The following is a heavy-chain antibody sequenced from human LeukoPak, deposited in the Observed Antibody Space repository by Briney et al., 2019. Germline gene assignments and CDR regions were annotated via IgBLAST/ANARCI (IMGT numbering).Heavy chain of an antibody. J-gene: IGHJ5*02. Sequence: ASVKVSCKASGYTFTGSYMHWVRQAPGQGLEWMGWINPNTGGTSYAQQFQGRVTMTRDTSISTAYMELSRLKSDDTAVYYCARQRVAAAGPNWFDPWGQGTLVTVSS. V-gene: IGHV1-2*02. CDR1: GYTFTGSY. CDR3: ARQRVAAAGPNWFDP. CDR2: INPNTGGT. D-gene: IGHD6-13*01.